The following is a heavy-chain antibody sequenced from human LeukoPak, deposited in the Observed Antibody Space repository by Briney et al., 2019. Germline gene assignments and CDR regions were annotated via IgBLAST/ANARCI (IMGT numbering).Heavy chain of an antibody. CDR1: GGSFSGYY. D-gene: IGHD2-15*01. J-gene: IGHJ4*02. CDR2: IDHSGRT. Sequence: SETLSLTCAVYGGSFSGYYWSWIRQVPGKGPEWIGEIDHSGRTNANSSLRSRVTISVDMSKNQFSLRLNSVTAADTAVYYCARKSILTSGRKPYDYWDQGALVTVSS. CDR3: ARKSILTSGRKPYDY. V-gene: IGHV4-34*01.